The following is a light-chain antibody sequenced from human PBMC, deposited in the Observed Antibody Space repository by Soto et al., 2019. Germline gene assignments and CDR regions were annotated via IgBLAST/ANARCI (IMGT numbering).Light chain of an antibody. J-gene: IGKJ2*01. CDR3: QVFGTSTRYT. CDR2: GAS. CDR1: QSVSSIY. V-gene: IGKV3-20*01. Sequence: EIVLTQSPGTLSLSPGERATLSCRASQSVSSIYLAWYQQKPGQAPRLLIYGASSRATGIPDRFSGSGSGTDFHLTISRLEPEDFGVYFWQVFGTSTRYTFWQGTRLEIK.